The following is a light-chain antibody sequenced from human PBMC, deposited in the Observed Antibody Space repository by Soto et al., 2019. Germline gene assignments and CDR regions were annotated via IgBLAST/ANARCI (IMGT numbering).Light chain of an antibody. V-gene: IGLV2-23*02. Sequence: QSALTQPASVSGSPGQSITISCTGTSSDVGSYNLVSWYQQHPGKAPKLMIYEVSERPSGVSNRFSASKSGNAASLTISGLQAEDEADYYCCSYARSSTLVFGGGTQLTVL. CDR2: EVS. CDR1: SSDVGSYNL. J-gene: IGLJ2*01. CDR3: CSYARSSTLV.